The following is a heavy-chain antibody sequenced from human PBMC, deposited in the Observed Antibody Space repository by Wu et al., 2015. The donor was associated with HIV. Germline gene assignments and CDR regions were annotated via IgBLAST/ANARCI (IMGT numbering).Heavy chain of an antibody. V-gene: IGHV1-2*02. CDR3: ARSFGESPMDY. D-gene: IGHD3-10*01. CDR1: GYPFTNYF. J-gene: IGHJ4*02. CDR2: INPHSGET. Sequence: QVQLAQSVSEIKKLGASVKVSCKASGYPFTNYFIHWVRQAPGQGLEWMAWINPHSGETHYAQKFQGRVTLTRDTSISTAYMDVSGLRSDDTALYYCARSFGESPMDYWGQGTLVTVSS.